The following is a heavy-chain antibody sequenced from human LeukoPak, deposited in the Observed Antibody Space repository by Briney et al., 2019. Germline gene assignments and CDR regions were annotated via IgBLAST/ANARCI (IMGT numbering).Heavy chain of an antibody. CDR3: ARRAGAYSHPYDY. D-gene: IGHD4/OR15-4a*01. Sequence: GGSLRLSCAASGFTFSSYAMSWVRQAPGKGLQWVSTFSGSGGSTYYADSVKGRFTISRDNSKNTLYLQMNSLRAEDTAVYYCARRAGAYSHPYDYWGQGTLVTVSS. CDR1: GFTFSSYA. J-gene: IGHJ4*02. CDR2: FSGSGGST. V-gene: IGHV3-23*01.